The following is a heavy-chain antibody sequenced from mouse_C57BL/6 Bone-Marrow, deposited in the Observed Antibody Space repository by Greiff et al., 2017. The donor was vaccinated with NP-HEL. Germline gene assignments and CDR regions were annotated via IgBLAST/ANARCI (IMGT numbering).Heavy chain of an antibody. J-gene: IGHJ3*01. Sequence: EVQLQQSGPELVKPGASVKISCKASGYTFTDYYMNWVKQSHGKSLEWIGDINPNNGGTSYNQKFKGKATLTVDKSSSTAYMELRSLTSEDSAVYYCARENWAGAYWGQGTLVTVSA. CDR2: INPNNGGT. CDR3: ARENWAGAY. V-gene: IGHV1-26*01. CDR1: GYTFTDYY. D-gene: IGHD4-1*01.